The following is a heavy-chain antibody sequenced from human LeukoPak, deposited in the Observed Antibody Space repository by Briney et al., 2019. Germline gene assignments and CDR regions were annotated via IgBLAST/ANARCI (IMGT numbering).Heavy chain of an antibody. V-gene: IGHV3-30-3*01. Sequence: GRSLRLSCAASGFTFSSYAMHWVRQAPGKGLEWGAVLSYDGTSKYYADSVKGRFTISRDNSKNTLYLQMNSLRAEDTAVYYCAAGEFFDYWGQGTLVTVSS. J-gene: IGHJ4*02. CDR2: LSYDGTSK. CDR3: AAGEFFDY. CDR1: GFTFSSYA. D-gene: IGHD3-10*01.